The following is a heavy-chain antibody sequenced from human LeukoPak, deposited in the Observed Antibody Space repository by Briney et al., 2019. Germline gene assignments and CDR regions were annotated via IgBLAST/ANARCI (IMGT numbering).Heavy chain of an antibody. Sequence: ASVKVSCKASGYTFTGYSIHWVRLAPGQGLEWMGWINPNSGDTDYAQKFQGRVTMTRDTSISTANMDLIRLRSDDTAVYYCARGRPPQIAAAGNWFDPWGQGTLVTVSS. CDR2: INPNSGDT. CDR3: ARGRPPQIAAAGNWFDP. V-gene: IGHV1-2*02. CDR1: GYTFTGYS. J-gene: IGHJ5*02. D-gene: IGHD6-13*01.